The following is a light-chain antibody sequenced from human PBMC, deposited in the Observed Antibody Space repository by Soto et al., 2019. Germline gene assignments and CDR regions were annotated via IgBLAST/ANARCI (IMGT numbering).Light chain of an antibody. Sequence: EIVMTQSPSTLSVSPGEGSTLSCRASQRISNNLAWYQQKAGQAPRLLIYGASSRATGIPDRFSGSGSGTDFTLTISRLEPEDFAVYHCQQYSSSPLTFGGGTKVDI. CDR2: GAS. CDR3: QQYSSSPLT. V-gene: IGKV3-20*01. J-gene: IGKJ4*01. CDR1: QRISNN.